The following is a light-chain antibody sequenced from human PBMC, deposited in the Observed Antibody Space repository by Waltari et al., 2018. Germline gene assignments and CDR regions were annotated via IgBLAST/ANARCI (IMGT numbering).Light chain of an antibody. CDR3: SSYAGSNNVV. CDR1: SSDDGAYHY. V-gene: IGLV2-8*01. Sequence: QSALTQPPSATGSPGQSVTIYCTGTSSDDGAYHYVSWYQQHPGKAPKLMIYEVSKRPSGVADRFSGSKSGNTASLTVSGLRAEDEADYYCSSYAGSNNVVFGGGTKLTVL. J-gene: IGLJ2*01. CDR2: EVS.